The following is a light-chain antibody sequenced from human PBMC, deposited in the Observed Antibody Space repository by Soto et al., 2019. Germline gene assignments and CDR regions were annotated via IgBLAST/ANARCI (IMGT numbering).Light chain of an antibody. CDR3: QQYDNWPIT. J-gene: IGKJ5*01. CDR1: QTVSRH. CDR2: GAS. Sequence: ERVMTQSPATLSVSPGERATLSCRASQTVSRHLAWYQQKPGQAPRLFIYGASTRATAIPPRFSGSGSGTEFTLTISSLQSEDFAVYYCQQYDNWPITFGQGTRLEI. V-gene: IGKV3-15*01.